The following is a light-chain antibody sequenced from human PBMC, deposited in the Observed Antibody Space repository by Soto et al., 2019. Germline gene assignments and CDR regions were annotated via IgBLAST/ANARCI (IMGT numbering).Light chain of an antibody. CDR1: QGISSH. Sequence: DIQMTQSPSTLPASVGDRVTITCRASQGISSHLAWYQQKPGKAPKLLIYDASTLQSEAPSRFSGSGSGTEFALTISRLLTEDFANYHCQQLKRLPINFGQGTRLEI. CDR2: DAS. V-gene: IGKV1-9*01. CDR3: QQLKRLPIN. J-gene: IGKJ5*01.